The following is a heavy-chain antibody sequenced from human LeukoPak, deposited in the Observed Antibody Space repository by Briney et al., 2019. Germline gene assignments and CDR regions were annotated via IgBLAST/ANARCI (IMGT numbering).Heavy chain of an antibody. CDR1: GFTFSSFA. V-gene: IGHV3-23*01. Sequence: GGSLRLSCAASGFTFSSFAMSWVRQAPGKGLEWVSAISGRSDNIYYADSVKGRFTISRDNSKNTLYLQMNSLRVEDTAVYFCAARKVRGVWFYLDYWGQGTLVTVSS. J-gene: IGHJ4*02. CDR2: ISGRSDNI. CDR3: AARKVRGVWFYLDY. D-gene: IGHD3-10*01.